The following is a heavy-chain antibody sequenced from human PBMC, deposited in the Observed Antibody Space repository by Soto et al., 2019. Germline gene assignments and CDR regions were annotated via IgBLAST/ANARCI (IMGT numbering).Heavy chain of an antibody. V-gene: IGHV4-34*01. D-gene: IGHD2-15*01. CDR1: GGSFSGYY. CDR3: ARADIVVVVAAIETGWFDP. J-gene: IGHJ5*02. CDR2: INHSGST. Sequence: SETLSLTCAVYGGSFSGYYWSWIRQPPGKGLEWIGEINHSGSTNYNPSLKSRVTISVDTSKNQFSLKLSSVTAADTAVYYCARADIVVVVAAIETGWFDPWGQGTLVTVSS.